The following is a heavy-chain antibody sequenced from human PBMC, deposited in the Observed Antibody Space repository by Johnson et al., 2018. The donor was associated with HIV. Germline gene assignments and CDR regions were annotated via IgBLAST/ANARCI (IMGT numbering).Heavy chain of an antibody. J-gene: IGHJ3*02. CDR2: IRYDGSNK. V-gene: IGHV3-30*02. Sequence: QMQLVESGGGVVQPGTSLRLSCAASGFTFSSYGIHWVRQAPGKGLEWVAFIRYDGSNKYYADSVKGRFTISRDNSKNTLYLQMNSLRAEDTAVYYCAKDRPPRSWGSSTAFDIWGQGTMVTVSS. D-gene: IGHD2-15*01. CDR3: AKDRPPRSWGSSTAFDI. CDR1: GFTFSSYG.